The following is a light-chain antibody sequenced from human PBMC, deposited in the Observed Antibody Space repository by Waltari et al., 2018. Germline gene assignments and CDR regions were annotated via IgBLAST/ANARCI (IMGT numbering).Light chain of an antibody. CDR1: NSDIDNFQY. V-gene: IGLV2-8*01. CDR3: CSFSGGNDLL. Sequence: QSALTQPPSASGPPGQSVTISCTGTNSDIDNFQYVSWYQQHPGKAPRLIILDFTKRPSEVPNRFSGSKSGNMASLTVSYLQADDEADYFCCSFSGGNDLLFGGGTKLTVL. CDR2: DFT. J-gene: IGLJ2*01.